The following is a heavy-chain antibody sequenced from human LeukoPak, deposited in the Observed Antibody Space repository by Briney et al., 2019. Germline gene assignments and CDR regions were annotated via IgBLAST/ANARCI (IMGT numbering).Heavy chain of an antibody. CDR1: GGSISRSSYY. CDR2: IYYSGST. V-gene: IGHV4-39*01. D-gene: IGHD5-12*01. CDR3: ARLKISGYDGGPVDY. Sequence: PSETLSLTCTVSGGSISRSSYYWGWIRQPPGKGLEWIGSIYYSGSTYYNPSLKSRVTISVDTSKNQFSLKLSSVTAADTAVYYCARLKISGYDGGPVDYWGQGTLVTVSS. J-gene: IGHJ4*02.